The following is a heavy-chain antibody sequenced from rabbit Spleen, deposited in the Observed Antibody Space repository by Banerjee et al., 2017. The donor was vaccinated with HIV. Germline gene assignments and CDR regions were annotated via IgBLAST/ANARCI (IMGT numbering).Heavy chain of an antibody. V-gene: IGHV1S45*01. CDR3: VRDQAGDVDYGPYYLNL. CDR2: IAVGSGGFT. J-gene: IGHJ4*01. D-gene: IGHD2-1*01. CDR1: GIDLSTDAY. Sequence: QQQLEESGGGLVRPGGTLTLTCKASGIDLSTDAYMCWVRQPPGKGLEWIACIAVGSGGFTYYANWAKGRFTISKTSSTTVTLQMTSLTAADTATYFCVRDQAGDVDYGPYYLNLCGPGTLVTVS.